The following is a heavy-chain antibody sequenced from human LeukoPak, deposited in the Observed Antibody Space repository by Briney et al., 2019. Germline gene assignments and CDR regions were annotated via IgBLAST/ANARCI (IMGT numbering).Heavy chain of an antibody. CDR2: IYPGDSDT. Sequence: GESLKISCKGSGYSFTRYWIGWVRQMPGKGLECMGIIYPGDSDTRYSPSFQGQVTISADKSISTAYLQWSSLKASDTATYYCARTRYYGSSYNYMDVWGKGTTVTVSS. D-gene: IGHD3-10*01. V-gene: IGHV5-51*01. CDR3: ARTRYYGSSYNYMDV. CDR1: GYSFTRYW. J-gene: IGHJ6*03.